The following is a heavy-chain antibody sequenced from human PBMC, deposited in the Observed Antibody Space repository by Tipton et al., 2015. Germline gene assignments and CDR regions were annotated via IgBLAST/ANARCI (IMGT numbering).Heavy chain of an antibody. CDR2: TYYRSKWYN. D-gene: IGHD3-10*01. CDR3: ARHKDSGTYPLDY. Sequence: GLVKPSQTLSLTCAISGDSVSSNSAAWNWIRQSPSRGLEWLGRTYYRSKWYNDYAVSVKSRITINPDTSKNQISLTLTSVTAADTAVYYCARHKDSGTYPLDYWGQGTLVTVSS. CDR1: GDSVSSNSAA. V-gene: IGHV6-1*01. J-gene: IGHJ4*02.